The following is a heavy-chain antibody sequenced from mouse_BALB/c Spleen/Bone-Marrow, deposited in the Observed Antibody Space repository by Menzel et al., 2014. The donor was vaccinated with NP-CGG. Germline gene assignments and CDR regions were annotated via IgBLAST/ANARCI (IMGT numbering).Heavy chain of an antibody. CDR1: GFSLSRYS. CDR2: IWGGGST. Sequence: VQLQESGPGLVAPSQSLSITCTVSGFSLSRYSVHWVRQPPGKGLEWLGMIWGGGSTDYNSALKSRMSISKYNSKTQVFLKMNSAQPDDTAMYYCARYDVYAMDYWGQGTSGTVSS. CDR3: ARYDVYAMDY. J-gene: IGHJ4*01. V-gene: IGHV2-6-4*01. D-gene: IGHD2-14*01.